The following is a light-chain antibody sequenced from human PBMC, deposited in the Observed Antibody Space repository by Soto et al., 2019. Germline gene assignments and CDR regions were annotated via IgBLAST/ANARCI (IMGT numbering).Light chain of an antibody. CDR2: AAS. CDR1: QSVSSSY. Sequence: EIVLTQSPGTLSLSPGERATLSCRASQSVSSSYLAWYQQKPGQAPRLLMYAASSRVTGIPDRFSGSGSGTDFTLIISRLEPEDFAVYYCQHYGNSPYTFGQGTNLEIK. CDR3: QHYGNSPYT. V-gene: IGKV3-20*01. J-gene: IGKJ2*01.